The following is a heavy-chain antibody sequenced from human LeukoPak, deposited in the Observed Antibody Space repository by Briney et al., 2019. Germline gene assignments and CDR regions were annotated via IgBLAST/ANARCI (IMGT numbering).Heavy chain of an antibody. CDR2: INHSGRT. V-gene: IGHV4-34*01. CDR1: GGSFSGYY. Sequence: PSETLSLTCAVYGGSFSGYYWSWIRQPPGKGLEWIGEINHSGRTNYNPYLKSRVTISVDTSKNQFSLKLSSVTAADTAVYYCARAGSQRSSEEYYFDYWGQGILVTVSS. D-gene: IGHD1-26*01. CDR3: ARAGSQRSSEEYYFDY. J-gene: IGHJ4*02.